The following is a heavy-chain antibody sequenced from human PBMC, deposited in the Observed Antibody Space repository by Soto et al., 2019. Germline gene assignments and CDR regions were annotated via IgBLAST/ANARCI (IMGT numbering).Heavy chain of an antibody. CDR1: GFTFRSFT. CDR2: ISSNSAYI. V-gene: IGHV3-21*01. J-gene: IGHJ5*02. CDR3: TRDASRDSSARGWFDP. D-gene: IGHD6-13*01. Sequence: ESGGGLVKPGGSLRLSCAASGFTFRSFTMNWVRQAPGKGLEWVSTISSNSAYIYYTDALRGRFTFSRDNAKNSLHLQMNSLRAEDTAVYYCTRDASRDSSARGWFDPWGPGTLVTVSS.